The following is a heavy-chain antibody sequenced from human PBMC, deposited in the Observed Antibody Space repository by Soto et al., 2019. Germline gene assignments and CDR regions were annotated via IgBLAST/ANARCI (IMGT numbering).Heavy chain of an antibody. V-gene: IGHV3-23*01. Sequence: PGGSLRLSCAASGFTFSSYAMSWVRQAPGKGLEWVSAISGSGGSTYYADSVKGRFTISRDNSKNTLYLQMNSLRAEDTAVYYCAKGIEWNQWLVSPEYNWFDPWGQGTLVTVSS. CDR1: GFTFSSYA. CDR2: ISGSGGST. D-gene: IGHD6-19*01. J-gene: IGHJ5*02. CDR3: AKGIEWNQWLVSPEYNWFDP.